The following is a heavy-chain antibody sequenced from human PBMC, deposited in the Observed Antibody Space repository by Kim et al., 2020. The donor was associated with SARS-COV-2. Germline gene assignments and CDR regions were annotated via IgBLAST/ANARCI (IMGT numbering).Heavy chain of an antibody. CDR1: GGSFSGYY. CDR2: INHSGST. V-gene: IGHV4-34*01. Sequence: SETLSLTCAVYGGSFSGYYWSWIRQPPGKGLEWIGEINHSGSTNYNPSLKSRVTISVDTSKNQFSLKLSSVTAADTAVYYCARGRSSSWYYFDYWGQGTLVTVSS. CDR3: ARGRSSSWYYFDY. J-gene: IGHJ4*02. D-gene: IGHD6-13*01.